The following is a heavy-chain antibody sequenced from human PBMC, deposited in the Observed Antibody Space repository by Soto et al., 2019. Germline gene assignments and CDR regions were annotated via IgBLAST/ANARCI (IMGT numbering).Heavy chain of an antibody. Sequence: GGSLRFSCAASGFTFDDYAMHWVRQAPGKGLEWVSGISWNSGSIGYADSVKGRFTISRDNAKNSLYLQMNSLRAEDTALYYCAKDLTYYYDSSGSFDYWGQGT. D-gene: IGHD3-22*01. CDR2: ISWNSGSI. V-gene: IGHV3-9*01. J-gene: IGHJ4*02. CDR3: AKDLTYYYDSSGSFDY. CDR1: GFTFDDYA.